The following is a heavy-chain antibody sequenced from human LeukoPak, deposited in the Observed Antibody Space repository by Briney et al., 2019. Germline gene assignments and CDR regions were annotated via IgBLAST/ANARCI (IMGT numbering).Heavy chain of an antibody. Sequence: GESLKISCKGSGYGFFGYWIGWVRQMPGKSLEWMGIIYPDDSKTRYSPSFQGQVTMSADKSINTAYLQWSSLKASDTAMYYCARTLYYDSSGYPPHFDYWGQGTLVTVSS. CDR2: IYPDDSKT. D-gene: IGHD3-22*01. CDR1: GYGFFGYW. V-gene: IGHV5-51*01. CDR3: ARTLYYDSSGYPPHFDY. J-gene: IGHJ4*02.